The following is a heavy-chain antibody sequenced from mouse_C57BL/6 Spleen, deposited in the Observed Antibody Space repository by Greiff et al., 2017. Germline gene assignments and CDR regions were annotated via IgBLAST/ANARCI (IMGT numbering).Heavy chain of an antibody. CDR1: GYTFTSYW. V-gene: IGHV1-52*01. D-gene: IGHD2-3*01. CDR2: IDPSDSET. Sequence: QVQLQQPGAELVRPGSSVKLSCKASGYTFTSYWMHWVKQRPIQGLEWIGNIDPSDSETHYNQKFKDKATLTVDKSSGTAYMQLSSLTSEDSAVDYCARGGYYLNWYFDVWGTGTTVTVSS. CDR3: ARGGYYLNWYFDV. J-gene: IGHJ1*03.